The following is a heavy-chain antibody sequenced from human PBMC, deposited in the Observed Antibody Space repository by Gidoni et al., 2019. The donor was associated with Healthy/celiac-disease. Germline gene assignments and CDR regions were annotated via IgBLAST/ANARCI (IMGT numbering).Heavy chain of an antibody. J-gene: IGHJ5*02. D-gene: IGHD6-19*01. V-gene: IGHV4-59*01. CDR3: ARRYSSGWYGGWFDP. Sequence: QGQLKESGPGLVKPSETLSLTCTVSGGAIRSYYWSWIRQPPGKGLEWIGYIYYSGSTNYNPSLKSRVTISVDTSKNQFSLKLSSVTAADTAVYYCARRYSSGWYGGWFDPWGQGTLVTVSS. CDR1: GGAIRSYY. CDR2: IYYSGST.